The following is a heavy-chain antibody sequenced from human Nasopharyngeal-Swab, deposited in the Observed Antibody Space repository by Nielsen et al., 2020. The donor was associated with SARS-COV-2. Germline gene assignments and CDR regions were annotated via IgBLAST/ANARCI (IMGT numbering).Heavy chain of an antibody. D-gene: IGHD2-2*01. CDR2: IYYSGST. V-gene: IGHV4-59*01. J-gene: IGHJ3*02. Sequence: GSLRLSCTVSGGSISSYYWSWIRQPPGKGLEWIGYIYYSGSTNYNPSLKSRVTISVDTSKNQFSLKLSSVTAADTAVYYCARDYCSSTRCANAFAIWGQGTMVTVSS. CDR1: GGSISSYY. CDR3: ARDYCSSTRCANAFAI.